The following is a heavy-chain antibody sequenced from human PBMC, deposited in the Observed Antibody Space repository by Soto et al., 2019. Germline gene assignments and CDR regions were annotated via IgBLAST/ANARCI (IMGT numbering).Heavy chain of an antibody. CDR1: GYTFTRFG. CDR3: ARAVDTAMVTVSDY. V-gene: IGHV1-18*01. Sequence: QVQLVQSGAEVKKPGASVKVSCKASGYTFTRFGLSWVRQAPGQGLEWMGWISAYNGNTKYAQNFQGRVTMTTETSTSTAYMELRSLRYDDTAGYYCARAVDTAMVTVSDYWGQGTLVTVSS. D-gene: IGHD5-18*01. J-gene: IGHJ4*02. CDR2: ISAYNGNT.